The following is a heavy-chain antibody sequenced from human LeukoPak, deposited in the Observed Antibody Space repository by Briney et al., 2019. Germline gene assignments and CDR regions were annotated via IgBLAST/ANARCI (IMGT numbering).Heavy chain of an antibody. CDR2: MNPNSGNT. CDR1: GYTFTSYD. V-gene: IGHV1-8*01. Sequence: ASVKVSCKASGYTFTSYDINWVRQAPGQGLEWMGWMNPNSGNTGYAQKFQGRVTMTRNTSISTAYMELSSLRSEDTAVYYCARGGRWPKENWFDPWGQGTLGTVSA. J-gene: IGHJ5*02. D-gene: IGHD2-15*01. CDR3: ARGGRWPKENWFDP.